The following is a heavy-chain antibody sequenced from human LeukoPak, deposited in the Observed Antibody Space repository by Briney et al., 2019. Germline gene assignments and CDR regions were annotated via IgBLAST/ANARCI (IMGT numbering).Heavy chain of an antibody. D-gene: IGHD6-19*01. V-gene: IGHV1-2*06. CDR1: GYTFTVYY. CDR2: INPNSGVT. J-gene: IGHJ4*02. Sequence: GASVKVSCTASGYTFTVYYMHWVRQAPGQGLEWMGRINPNSGVTNYAQKFQGRVIMTRDTSINTAYMELSRLTSDDTAVYYCAREQAMAVAGTDYWGQGTLVTVSS. CDR3: AREQAMAVAGTDY.